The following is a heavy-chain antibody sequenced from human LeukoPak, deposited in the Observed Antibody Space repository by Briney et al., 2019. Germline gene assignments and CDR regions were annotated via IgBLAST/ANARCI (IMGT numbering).Heavy chain of an antibody. V-gene: IGHV3-21*01. Sequence: GGSLRLSCAASGFTFSSYSMNWVRQAPGKGLEWVSSISSSSSYIYYADSVKGRFTISRDNAKNSLYLQMNSLRAEDTAVYYCARDCTNGVCFRFDPWGLGTLVTVSS. D-gene: IGHD2-8*01. CDR2: ISSSSSYI. CDR1: GFTFSSYS. J-gene: IGHJ5*02. CDR3: ARDCTNGVCFRFDP.